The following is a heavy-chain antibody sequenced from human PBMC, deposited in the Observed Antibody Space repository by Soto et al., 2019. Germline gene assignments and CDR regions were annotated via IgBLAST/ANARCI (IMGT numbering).Heavy chain of an antibody. Sequence: PSETLSLTCTVSGGSISSGDYYWSWIRQPPGKGLEWIGYIYDSGSTNYNPSLKSRVTISVDTSKNQFSLKLSSVTAADTAVYYCAREKFLNDYFDYWGQGTLVTVSS. V-gene: IGHV4-61*08. D-gene: IGHD3-3*01. J-gene: IGHJ4*02. CDR2: IYDSGST. CDR1: GGSISSGDYY. CDR3: AREKFLNDYFDY.